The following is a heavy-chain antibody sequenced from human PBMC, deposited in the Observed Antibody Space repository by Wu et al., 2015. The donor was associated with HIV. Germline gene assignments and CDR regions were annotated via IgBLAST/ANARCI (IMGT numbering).Heavy chain of an antibody. D-gene: IGHD3-22*01. Sequence: QVQLVQSGAEVKKPGSSVKVSCKASGGTFSSYAISWVRQAPGQGLEWMGGIIPIFGTANYAQKFQGRVTITTDESTSTAYMELSSLRSEDTAVYYCARSEAMGYYDSSGHTALLYYWGQGTLVTVSS. CDR2: IIPIFGTA. J-gene: IGHJ4*02. CDR1: GGTFSSYA. V-gene: IGHV1-69*05. CDR3: ARSEAMGYYDSSGHTALLYY.